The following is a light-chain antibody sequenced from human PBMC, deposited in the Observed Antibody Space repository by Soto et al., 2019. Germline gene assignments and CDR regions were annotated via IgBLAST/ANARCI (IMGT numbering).Light chain of an antibody. CDR1: QSFDSN. Sequence: EIVMTQSPATLSVSPGERATLSCRASQSFDSNLAWYQQKPGQAPRLLIFGASTRASGVPARFSGSGSGTEFTLPISSLQSEDFAVYYCQQYNDWPSMYTFGQGTKLEMK. CDR2: GAS. V-gene: IGKV3-15*01. CDR3: QQYNDWPSMYT. J-gene: IGKJ2*01.